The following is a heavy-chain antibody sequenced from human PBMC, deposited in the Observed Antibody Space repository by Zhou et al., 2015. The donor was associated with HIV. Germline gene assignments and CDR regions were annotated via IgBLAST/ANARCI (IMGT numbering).Heavy chain of an antibody. Sequence: QVQLVQSGAAVKKPGSSLRISCTASGYRFTAYYVHWVRQAPGQGLEWMGRVHPNTGATDFARNFQGRVTMTTDPTISTAYMELSRLKFNDTAVYFCARGLSSGWANWGQGTLVIVSS. J-gene: IGHJ4*02. CDR1: GYRFTAYY. CDR3: ARGLSSGWAN. V-gene: IGHV1-2*06. D-gene: IGHD6-19*01. CDR2: VHPNTGAT.